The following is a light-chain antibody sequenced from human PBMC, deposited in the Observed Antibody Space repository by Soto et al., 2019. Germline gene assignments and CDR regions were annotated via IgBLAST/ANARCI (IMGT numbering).Light chain of an antibody. Sequence: EIVMTQSPATLSVSPGERVTLSCRASQSVSSNLAWYQQKPGQAPRRLIYGASTRATGIPARFSGSGSETEFTLTITSRQSTDFAVYYCQQFHNWPPYTFGQGNKLEIK. J-gene: IGKJ2*01. CDR3: QQFHNWPPYT. CDR2: GAS. V-gene: IGKV3-15*01. CDR1: QSVSSN.